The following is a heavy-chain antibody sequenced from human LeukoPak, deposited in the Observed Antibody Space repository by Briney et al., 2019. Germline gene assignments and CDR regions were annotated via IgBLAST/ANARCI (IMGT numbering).Heavy chain of an antibody. CDR1: GFTFSNYA. V-gene: IGHV3-23*01. CDR3: AKLSRLRFLEWLLGEYFDD. D-gene: IGHD3-3*01. CDR2: ISGSGGST. J-gene: IGHJ4*02. Sequence: PGGSLRLSCAASGFTFSNYAMSWVRQAPGKGLEWVSAISGSGGSTYYADSVKGRFTISRDNSKNTLYLQMNSLRAEDTAVYYCAKLSRLRFLEWLLGEYFDDWGQGTLVTVSS.